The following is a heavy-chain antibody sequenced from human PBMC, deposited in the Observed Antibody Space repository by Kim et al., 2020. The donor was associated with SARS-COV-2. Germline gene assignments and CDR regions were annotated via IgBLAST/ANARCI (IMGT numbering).Heavy chain of an antibody. CDR3: AKDPGTRNLRGFDY. Sequence: GGSLRLSCAASGFTFSASPMSWVRQAPGKGLEWVSTLGDSGVNTYYADSVKGRFTVSRDNSKNMLYLQMTGLGAEDTAVYYCAKDPGTRNLRGFDYWGQGTLVTVSS. CDR1: GFTFSASP. CDR2: LGDSGVNT. V-gene: IGHV3-23*01. D-gene: IGHD1-26*01. J-gene: IGHJ4*02.